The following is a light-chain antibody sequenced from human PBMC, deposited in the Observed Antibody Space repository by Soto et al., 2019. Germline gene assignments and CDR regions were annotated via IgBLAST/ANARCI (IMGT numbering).Light chain of an antibody. CDR1: QSVTSNC. V-gene: IGKV3-20*01. CDR2: GAS. Sequence: IVLTQSPGTLSLSPGERATLSCRASQSVTSNCLAWYQQKPGQAPRLLVYGASSRATGISDRFSGSGSGTDFTLTISRLEPEDFAVYYCQHYVSPPITFGQGTRLEIK. J-gene: IGKJ5*01. CDR3: QHYVSPPIT.